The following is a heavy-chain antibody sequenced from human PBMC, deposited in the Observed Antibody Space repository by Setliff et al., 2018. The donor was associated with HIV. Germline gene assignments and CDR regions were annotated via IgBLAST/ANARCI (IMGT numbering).Heavy chain of an antibody. CDR3: VRRRCSAASCPDNSWNWLDP. CDR2: IYYSGST. D-gene: IGHD2-15*01. V-gene: IGHV4-39*01. Sequence: SETLSLTCSVSSDSISSGSYCWSWIRLPAGKGLEWIGNIYYSGSTYYNPSLKTRVTISVDGSKNQFSLKLKSVTAADTAMYYCVRRRCSAASCPDNSWNWLDPWGQGTLVTVSS. CDR1: SDSISSGSYC. J-gene: IGHJ5*02.